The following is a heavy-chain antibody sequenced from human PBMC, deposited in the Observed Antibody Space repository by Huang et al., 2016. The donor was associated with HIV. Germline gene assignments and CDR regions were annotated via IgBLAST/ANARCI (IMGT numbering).Heavy chain of an antibody. Sequence: QVHLVQSGAEVKKPGSSVRVSCTASGGSFKISGISWVRQAPGQGLEWLGGSLTMLWRANYAQKMSDRVTITARESTTTVYMDRTSLRPEDTAVYYCASGASYEIWTPYYSGWHYSMDVWGEGTTVTVSS. CDR2: SLTMLWRA. V-gene: IGHV1-69*13. D-gene: IGHD3-9*01. CDR3: ASGASYEIWTPYYSGWHYSMDV. CDR1: GGSFKISG. J-gene: IGHJ6*03.